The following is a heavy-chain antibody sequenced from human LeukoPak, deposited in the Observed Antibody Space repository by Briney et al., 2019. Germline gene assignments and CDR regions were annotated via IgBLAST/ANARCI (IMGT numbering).Heavy chain of an antibody. CDR1: GYTLTELS. Sequence: ASVKVSCKVSGYTLTELSMHWVRQAPGKGLEWMGGFDPEDGETIYAQKFQGRVTMTEDTSTDTAYMELSSLRSEGTAVYYCATLDGSGSYFFDPWGQGTLVTVSS. J-gene: IGHJ5*02. D-gene: IGHD3-10*01. CDR2: FDPEDGET. V-gene: IGHV1-24*01. CDR3: ATLDGSGSYFFDP.